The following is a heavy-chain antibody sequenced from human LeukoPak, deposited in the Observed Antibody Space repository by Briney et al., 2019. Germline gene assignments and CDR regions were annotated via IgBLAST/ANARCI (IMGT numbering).Heavy chain of an antibody. CDR2: ISSSSSYI. CDR3: ARDVWDVGYY. J-gene: IGHJ4*02. Sequence: GGSLRLSCAASGFTFSSYSMNWVRQAPGKGVEWVSSISSSSSYIYYADSVKGRFTISRDNAKSSLYLQMNSLRAEDTAVYYCARDVWDVGYYWGQGTLVTVSS. V-gene: IGHV3-21*01. D-gene: IGHD1-26*01. CDR1: GFTFSSYS.